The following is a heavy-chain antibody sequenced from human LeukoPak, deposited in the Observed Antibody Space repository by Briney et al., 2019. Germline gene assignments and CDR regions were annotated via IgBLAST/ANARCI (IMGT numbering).Heavy chain of an antibody. CDR3: ARKIKGGPYGMDV. CDR1: GFTFSTYA. CDR2: ISSSSSTI. V-gene: IGHV3-48*02. Sequence: GGSLRLSCAASGFTFSTYAMSWVRQAPGKGLEWVSYISSSSSTIYYADSVKGRITISRDNAKNSLYLQMNSLRDEDTAVYYCARKIKGGPYGMDVWGQGTTVTVSS. J-gene: IGHJ6*02. D-gene: IGHD3-16*01.